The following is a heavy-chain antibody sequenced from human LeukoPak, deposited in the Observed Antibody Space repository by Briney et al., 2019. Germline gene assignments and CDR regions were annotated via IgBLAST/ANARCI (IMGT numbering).Heavy chain of an antibody. Sequence: GGSLRLSCAASGFTFSSYAMSWVRQAPGKGLEWVSVISGSGSTYYADSVKGRFTISRDNSKNTLYLQMNSLRAEDTAVYYCASLYYYYGMDVWGQGTTVTVSS. CDR3: ASLYYYYGMDV. V-gene: IGHV3-23*01. J-gene: IGHJ6*02. CDR1: GFTFSSYA. CDR2: ISGSGST.